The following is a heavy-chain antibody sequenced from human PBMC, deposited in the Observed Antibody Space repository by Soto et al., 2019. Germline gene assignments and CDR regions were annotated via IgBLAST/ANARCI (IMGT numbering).Heavy chain of an antibody. CDR2: INPTSGGT. V-gene: IGHV1-2*04. D-gene: IGHD3-3*01. Sequence: ASVKVSCKSSGYTFTGYYMHWVRQAPGQGLEWMGWINPTSGGTNYAQKFQGWVTMTRDTSISTAYMALSRLRSDDTAVYYCAREGGQATTDYDLWSGPYDYCGQAALLTVSS. CDR1: GYTFTGYY. CDR3: AREGGQATTDYDLWSGPYDY. J-gene: IGHJ4*02.